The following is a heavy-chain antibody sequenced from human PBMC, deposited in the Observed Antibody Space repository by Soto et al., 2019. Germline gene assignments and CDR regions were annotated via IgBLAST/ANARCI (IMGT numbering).Heavy chain of an antibody. CDR3: ARVGPGRGYYYYYMDV. CDR2: ISSSSSTI. D-gene: IGHD3-10*01. J-gene: IGHJ6*03. Sequence: GGSLRLSCAASGFTFSSYSMNWVRQAPGKGLEWVSYISSSSSTIYYADSVKGRFTISRDNAKNSLYLQMNSLRAEDTAVYYCARVGPGRGYYYYYMDVWGKGTTVTVSS. V-gene: IGHV3-48*01. CDR1: GFTFSSYS.